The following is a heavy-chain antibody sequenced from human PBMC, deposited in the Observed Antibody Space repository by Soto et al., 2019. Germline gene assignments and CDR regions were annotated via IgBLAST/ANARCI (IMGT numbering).Heavy chain of an antibody. J-gene: IGHJ5*02. CDR1: GVPFRSYG. V-gene: IGHV3-23*01. CDR2: ISGSGGST. CDR3: AKDGIGRMVRGFTFDP. Sequence: PGGSLRLSCAASGVPFRSYGMSWVRHAPGKGLEWVSAISGSGGSTYYADSVKGRFTISRDNSKNTLYLQMNSLRAEDTAVYYCAKDGIGRMVRGFTFDPWGQGTLVTVSS. D-gene: IGHD3-10*01.